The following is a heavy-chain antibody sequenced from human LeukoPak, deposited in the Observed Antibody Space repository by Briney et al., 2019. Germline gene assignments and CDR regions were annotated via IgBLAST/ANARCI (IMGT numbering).Heavy chain of an antibody. CDR1: GYTFTGYY. V-gene: IGHV1-2*02. D-gene: IGHD4-11*01. CDR2: INPNTAGT. J-gene: IGHJ6*03. CDR3: ATSAGDYRAGHYYLGV. Sequence: ASVKVSCKASGYTFTGYYFHWVRQAPGQGVEWMGWINPNTAGTNYAQKFLGGVTLTWDTSISTAYMELNRLTSDDTAVYYCATSAGDYRAGHYYLGVCGKGTSVTASS.